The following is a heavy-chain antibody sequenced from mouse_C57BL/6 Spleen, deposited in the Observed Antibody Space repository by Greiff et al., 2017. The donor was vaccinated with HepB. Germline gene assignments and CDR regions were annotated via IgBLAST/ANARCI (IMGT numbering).Heavy chain of an antibody. V-gene: IGHV5-9*01. CDR3: ARGDYYGSSYYWYFDV. D-gene: IGHD1-1*01. J-gene: IGHJ1*03. CDR1: GFTFSSYT. CDR2: ISGGGGNT. Sequence: EVKLVESGGGLVKPGGSLKLSCAASGFTFSSYTMSWVRQTPEKRLEWVATISGGGGNTYYPDSVKGRFTISRDNAKNTLYLQMSSLRSEDTALYYCARGDYYGSSYYWYFDVWGTGTTVTVSS.